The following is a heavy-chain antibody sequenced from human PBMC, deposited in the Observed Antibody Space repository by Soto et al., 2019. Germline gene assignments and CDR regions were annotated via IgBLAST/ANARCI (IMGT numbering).Heavy chain of an antibody. CDR2: IWYDGTQK. CDR3: ARAGGTTVTGLWHFDS. V-gene: IGHV3-33*01. J-gene: IGHJ4*02. Sequence: QVQLEESGGGVVQPGRSLRLSCEASGFTFNTYSMHWVRQPPGKGLVWLAAIWYDGTQKYYADSVKGRFIISRDNSKKTLYLEMNSLRAEDTAVYYCARAGGTTVTGLWHFDSWGKGTLVTVSS. D-gene: IGHD4-17*01. CDR1: GFTFNTYS.